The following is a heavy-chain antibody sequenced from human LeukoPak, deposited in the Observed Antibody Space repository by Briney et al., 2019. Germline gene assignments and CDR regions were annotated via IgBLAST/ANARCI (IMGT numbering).Heavy chain of an antibody. Sequence: PGGSLRLSCAASGFTSISYAMTWVRQVPGKGLEWVSAISGSGDSTYYADSVKGRFTISRDNSKNTMYLQMKSLRAEDTAVYYCAKGDCRDGYNCLHFDYWGQGTLVTVSS. V-gene: IGHV3-23*01. D-gene: IGHD5-24*01. CDR2: ISGSGDST. CDR1: GFTSISYA. J-gene: IGHJ4*02. CDR3: AKGDCRDGYNCLHFDY.